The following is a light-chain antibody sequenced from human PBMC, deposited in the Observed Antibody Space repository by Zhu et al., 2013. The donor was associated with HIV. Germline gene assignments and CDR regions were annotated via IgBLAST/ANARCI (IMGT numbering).Light chain of an antibody. Sequence: QSALTQPASVSGSPGQSITISCTGSSNDVGGYNYVSWYQQHPGKAPKLILYEVTKRPSGISNRFSGSKSGSSASLVITGLQAEDVADYFCQSYDNSLTVVFGGGTKVTVL. CDR2: EVT. J-gene: IGLJ2*01. V-gene: IGLV2-14*01. CDR1: SNDVGGYNY. CDR3: QSYDNSLTVV.